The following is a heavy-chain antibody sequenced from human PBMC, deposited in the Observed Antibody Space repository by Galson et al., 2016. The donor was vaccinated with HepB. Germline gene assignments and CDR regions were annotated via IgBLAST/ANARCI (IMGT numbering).Heavy chain of an antibody. CDR2: FDSDGGET. D-gene: IGHD6-13*01. CDR3: ATGRRAATGLDGFDI. V-gene: IGHV1-24*01. Sequence: SVKVSCKVSGYTLTDLSMHWVRQAPGKGLEWVGGFDSDGGETTYAQKVQGRVTMTGDTSKDTAYMQLNSLRSEDTAVYYCATGRRAATGLDGFDIWGQGTMVTVSS. CDR1: GYTLTDLS. J-gene: IGHJ3*02.